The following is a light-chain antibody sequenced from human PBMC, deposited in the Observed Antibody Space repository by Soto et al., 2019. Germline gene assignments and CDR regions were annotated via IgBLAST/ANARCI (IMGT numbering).Light chain of an antibody. CDR2: EVS. V-gene: IGLV2-14*01. CDR1: SSDVGGYNY. J-gene: IGLJ2*01. Sequence: QSALTQPASVSGSPGQSITISCTGSSSDVGGYNYVSWYQQHPGKAPRLMIYEVSNRPSGVSNRFSGSKSGNTASLTISGLQADDEGDYYCSSYTSSSTPVVFGGGTKLTVL. CDR3: SSYTSSSTPVV.